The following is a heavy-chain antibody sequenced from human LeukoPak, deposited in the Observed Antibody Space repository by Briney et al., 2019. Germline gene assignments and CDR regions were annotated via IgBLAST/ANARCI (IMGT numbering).Heavy chain of an antibody. Sequence: PGGSLRLSCAASGFTFSSYNMNWVRQAPGKGLEWVSHITGSGKTINYADSVKGRFTISRDNAKNSLYLQMNSLRAEDTAFYYCARPTGGGSYDYWGQGTLVIVSS. CDR3: ARPTGGGSYDY. D-gene: IGHD2-15*01. J-gene: IGHJ4*02. V-gene: IGHV3-48*01. CDR2: ITGSGKTI. CDR1: GFTFSSYN.